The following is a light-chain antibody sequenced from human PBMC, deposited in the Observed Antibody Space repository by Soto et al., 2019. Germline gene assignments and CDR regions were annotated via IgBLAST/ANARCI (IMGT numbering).Light chain of an antibody. CDR3: QQSYSTPPT. J-gene: IGKJ1*01. CDR2: WAS. Sequence: DIVMTQSPDSLAVSLGERATINCKSSQSVLYSSNNKNNLVWYQQKPGQPPKLLIYWASTRESGVPDRFSGSGSGTAFTLTISSLQAEDVAVYYCQQSYSTPPTFGQGTQVEIK. V-gene: IGKV4-1*01. CDR1: QSVLYSSNNKNN.